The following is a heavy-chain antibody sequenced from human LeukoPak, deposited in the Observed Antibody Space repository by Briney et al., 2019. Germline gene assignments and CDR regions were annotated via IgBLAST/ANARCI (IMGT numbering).Heavy chain of an antibody. J-gene: IGHJ4*02. D-gene: IGHD1-1*01. CDR3: ARETLGYRPSYFDY. V-gene: IGHV3-21*01. CDR1: GFTFSNFG. CDR2: ISDDGNYI. Sequence: GGSLRLSCAASGFTFSNFGVNWVRQAPGKGLEWVSSISDDGNYIYYGDSVKGRFTISRDNANNSLDLQMHSLRAEDTAVYYCARETLGYRPSYFDYWGQGTLVTVSS.